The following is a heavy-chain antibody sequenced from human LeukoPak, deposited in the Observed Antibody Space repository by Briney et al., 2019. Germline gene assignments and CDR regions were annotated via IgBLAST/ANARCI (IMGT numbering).Heavy chain of an antibody. V-gene: IGHV3-23*01. J-gene: IGHJ3*02. D-gene: IGHD2-2*01. CDR1: GFTFSSYA. CDR2: ISGSGGST. Sequence: GGSLRLSCAASGFTFSSYAMSWVRQAPGKGLEWVSAISGSGGSTYYADSVKGRSTISRDNSKNTLYLQMNSLRAEDTAVYYCAKDGGGDIVVVPAVNDAFDIWGQGTMVTVSS. CDR3: AKDGGGDIVVVPAVNDAFDI.